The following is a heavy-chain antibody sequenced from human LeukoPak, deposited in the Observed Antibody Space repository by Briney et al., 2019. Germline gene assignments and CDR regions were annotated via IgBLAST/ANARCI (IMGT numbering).Heavy chain of an antibody. J-gene: IGHJ4*02. V-gene: IGHV1-18*01. CDR1: GYTFTSYG. Sequence: ASVKVSCKASGYTFTSYGISWVRQAPGQGLEWMGWISAYNGNTNYAQKFQGRVTITADESTSTAYMELSSLRSEDTAVYYCARSPRITIFGVGTGDYFDYWGQGTLVTVSS. CDR3: ARSPRITIFGVGTGDYFDY. D-gene: IGHD3-3*01. CDR2: ISAYNGNT.